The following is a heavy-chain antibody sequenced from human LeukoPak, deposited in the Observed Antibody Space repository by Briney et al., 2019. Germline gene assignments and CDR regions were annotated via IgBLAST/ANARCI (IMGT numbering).Heavy chain of an antibody. D-gene: IGHD1-26*01. CDR1: GFTFDDYE. Sequence: GGSLRLSCAVSGFTFDDYEMNWVRQAPGKGLEWVSAISGSGGSTYYADSMKGRFTISRDNSKNTLYLQMNSLRAEDTAIYYCAKEYTGTFSPFPSYFDNWGQGTLVTVSS. CDR2: ISGSGGST. V-gene: IGHV3-23*01. CDR3: AKEYTGTFSPFPSYFDN. J-gene: IGHJ4*02.